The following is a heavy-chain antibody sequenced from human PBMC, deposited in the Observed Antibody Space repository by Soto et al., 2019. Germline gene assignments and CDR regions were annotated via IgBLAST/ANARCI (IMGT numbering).Heavy chain of an antibody. D-gene: IGHD3-10*01. CDR1: GFTFSSYA. CDR3: AKVWDPMVRGVITHFDY. CDR2: ISGSGGST. J-gene: IGHJ4*02. V-gene: IGHV3-23*01. Sequence: GGSLRLSCAASGFTFSSYAMSWVRQAPGKGLEWVSAISGSGGSTYYADSVKGRFTISRDNSKNTLYLQMNSLRAEDTAVYYCAKVWDPMVRGVITHFDYWGQGTLVTVSS.